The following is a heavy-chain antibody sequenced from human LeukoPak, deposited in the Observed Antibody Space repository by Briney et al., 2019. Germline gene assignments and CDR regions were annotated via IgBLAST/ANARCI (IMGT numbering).Heavy chain of an antibody. Sequence: PGGSLRLSCAASGFTFSSYSMNWVRQAPGKGLEWVSYISSSSSTIYYADSVKGRFTISRDNAKNSLYLQMNSLRAEDTAVYYCAKGNGVGATDYWGQGTLVTVSS. CDR3: AKGNGVGATDY. CDR2: ISSSSSTI. J-gene: IGHJ4*02. D-gene: IGHD1-26*01. CDR1: GFTFSSYS. V-gene: IGHV3-48*01.